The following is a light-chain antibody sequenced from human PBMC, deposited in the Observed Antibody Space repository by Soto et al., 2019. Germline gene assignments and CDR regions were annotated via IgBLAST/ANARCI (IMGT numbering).Light chain of an antibody. CDR2: GAS. CDR1: QSVSSY. Sequence: EIVMTQSPATLSVSPGERATLSCRASQSVSSYLAWYQQKVGQAPRLLIYGASTRATGIPARFSGSGSGTEFTLTISSLQSEDFAVYYCQQYHKWPPAFGQGTKVEIK. V-gene: IGKV3-15*01. CDR3: QQYHKWPPA. J-gene: IGKJ1*01.